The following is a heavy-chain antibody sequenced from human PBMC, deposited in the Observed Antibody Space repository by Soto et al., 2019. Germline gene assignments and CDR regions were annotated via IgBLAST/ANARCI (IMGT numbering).Heavy chain of an antibody. V-gene: IGHV3-7*01. J-gene: IGHJ4*02. Sequence: VQLVESGGGLVQPGGSLRLSCAASGFTFSSYWMSWVRQAPGKGLEWVANIKQDGSEKYYVDSVKGRFTISRDNAKNSLYLQMNSLRAEDTAVYYCARGGGSSSWYYFDYWGQGTLVTVSS. CDR2: IKQDGSEK. CDR3: ARGGGSSSWYYFDY. D-gene: IGHD6-13*01. CDR1: GFTFSSYW.